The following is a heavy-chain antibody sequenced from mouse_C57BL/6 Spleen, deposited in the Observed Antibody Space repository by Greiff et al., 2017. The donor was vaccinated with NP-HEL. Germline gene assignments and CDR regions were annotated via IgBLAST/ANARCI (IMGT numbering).Heavy chain of an antibody. D-gene: IGHD1-1*01. CDR3: ARQGLYYGSSYAMDY. CDR2: IWSDGST. Sequence: VKLQESGPGLVAPSQSLSITCTVSGFSLTSYGVHWVRQPPGKGLEWLVVIWSDGSTTYNSALKSRLSISKDNSKSQVFLKMNSLQTDDTAMYYCARQGLYYGSSYAMDYWGQGTSVTVSS. V-gene: IGHV2-6-1*01. J-gene: IGHJ4*01. CDR1: GFSLTSYG.